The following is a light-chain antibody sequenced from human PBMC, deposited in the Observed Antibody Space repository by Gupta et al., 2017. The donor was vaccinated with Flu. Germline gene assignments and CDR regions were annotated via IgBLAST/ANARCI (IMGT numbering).Light chain of an antibody. CDR1: SSDVGFDNY. Sequence: TSSDVGFDNYISWYQQHPGKAPKRLIFEVNYRPSGVSSRFSGSKSDNTASLTISGLQTEDEADYYCSSFTETNARVFGGGTKVTVL. V-gene: IGLV2-14*01. CDR2: EVN. CDR3: SSFTETNARV. J-gene: IGLJ3*02.